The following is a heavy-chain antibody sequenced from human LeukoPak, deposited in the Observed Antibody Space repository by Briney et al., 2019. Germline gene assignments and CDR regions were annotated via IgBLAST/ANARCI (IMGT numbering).Heavy chain of an antibody. J-gene: IGHJ4*02. CDR3: ARVDIVVVPAAMHFFYFDY. V-gene: IGHV4-59*01. D-gene: IGHD2-2*03. Sequence: PSETLSLTCTVSGGSISSYYWSWIRQPPGKGLEWIGYIYYSGSTSYNPSLKSRVTISVDTSKNQFSLKLSSVTAADTAVYYCARVDIVVVPAAMHFFYFDYWGQGTLVTVSS. CDR1: GGSISSYY. CDR2: IYYSGST.